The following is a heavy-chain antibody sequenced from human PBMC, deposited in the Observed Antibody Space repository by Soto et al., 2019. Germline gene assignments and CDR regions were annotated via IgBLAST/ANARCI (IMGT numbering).Heavy chain of an antibody. CDR2: ISYDGSNK. V-gene: IGHV3-30*18. CDR3: AKDPLYESGNTWSYFDY. CDR1: GFTFSIYG. D-gene: IGHD6-13*01. Sequence: QVQLVESGGGAVQPGRSLRVSCAASGFTFSIYGMHWVRQAPGKGLEWLAVISYDGSNKYYADSVKGRFTISRDNSKNTLYLQMNSLSAEDTAVYYCAKDPLYESGNTWSYFDYWGQGTLVTVSS. J-gene: IGHJ4*02.